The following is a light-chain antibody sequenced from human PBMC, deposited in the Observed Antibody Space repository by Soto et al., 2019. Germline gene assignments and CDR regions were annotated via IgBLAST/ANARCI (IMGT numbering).Light chain of an antibody. CDR1: QSVSSSY. CDR3: QQYGSSRWT. Sequence: EIVVTQSPGTLSLSPGERAALSCRASQSVSSSYLAWYQQNRGQAPRLLIYGASSRATGIPDRFSGSGSGTDFTLTISRLEPEDFAVYYCQQYGSSRWTFGQGTKVDIK. J-gene: IGKJ1*01. V-gene: IGKV3-20*01. CDR2: GAS.